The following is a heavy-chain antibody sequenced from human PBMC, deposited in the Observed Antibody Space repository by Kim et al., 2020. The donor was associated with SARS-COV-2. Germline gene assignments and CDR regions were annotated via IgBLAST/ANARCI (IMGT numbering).Heavy chain of an antibody. V-gene: IGHV3-48*02. CDR3: ARDGYDYVQGDC. Sequence: IYYADSVKGRFTISRDKAKNSLYLQMNSLRDEDTAVYYCARDGYDYVQGDCWGQGTLVTVSS. D-gene: IGHD3-16*01. CDR2: I. J-gene: IGHJ4*02.